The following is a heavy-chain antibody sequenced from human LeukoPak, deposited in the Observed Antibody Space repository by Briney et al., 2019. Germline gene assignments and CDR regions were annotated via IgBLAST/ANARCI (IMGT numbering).Heavy chain of an antibody. CDR3: ARFYVATIGDSFDM. J-gene: IGHJ3*02. CDR1: GFSVSNNY. D-gene: IGHD5-12*01. CDR2: IYTGGSP. Sequence: PGGSLRLSCAASGFSVSNNYMSWVRQAPGKGLEWVSIIYTGGSPYYPDSVKGRFTISRDNSKNTLSLQMNSLRADDTAVYYCARFYVATIGDSFDMWGQGTKVTVSS. V-gene: IGHV3-53*01.